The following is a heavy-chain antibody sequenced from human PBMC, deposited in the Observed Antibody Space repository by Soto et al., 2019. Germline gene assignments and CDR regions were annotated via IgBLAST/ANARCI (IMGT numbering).Heavy chain of an antibody. CDR2: DASKA. D-gene: IGHD1-7*01. J-gene: IGHJ4*02. CDR3: ARTGNYGDY. CDR1: GFTFSNYA. V-gene: IGHV3-33*01. Sequence: QVQLVESGGGVVQPGRSLRLSCAASGFTFSNYAMHWVRQAPGKGLEWVAVDASKAYYAESVKGRFTISRDNSKDTLYLQMNSLRGEDTAVYYCARTGNYGDYWGQGTLVTVSS.